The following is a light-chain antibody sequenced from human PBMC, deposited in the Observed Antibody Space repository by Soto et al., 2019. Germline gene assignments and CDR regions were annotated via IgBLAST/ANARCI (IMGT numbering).Light chain of an antibody. J-gene: IGKJ4*01. Sequence: EIVLTQSPGTLSLSPGERATLSCRASQSVSSSYLAWYQQKPGQAPRLLIYGASSRATGSPDRFSGSGSGTDFTLTIIRLEPEDFAVYYCQQYGSSLGVTFGGGTKVEIK. V-gene: IGKV3-20*01. CDR1: QSVSSSY. CDR3: QQYGSSLGVT. CDR2: GAS.